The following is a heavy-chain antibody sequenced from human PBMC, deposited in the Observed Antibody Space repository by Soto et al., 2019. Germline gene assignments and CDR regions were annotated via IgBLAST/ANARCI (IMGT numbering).Heavy chain of an antibody. V-gene: IGHV1-3*01. J-gene: IGHJ6*02. D-gene: IGHD6-13*01. CDR3: ARTYSSSYGMDV. Sequence: ASVKVSCKASGYTFTSYAMHWVRQAPGQRLEWMGWINAGNGNIKYSQKLQGRITITRDTSASTAYMELRSLRSDDTAVYYCARTYSSSYGMDVWGQGTTVTVSS. CDR2: INAGNGNI. CDR1: GYTFTSYA.